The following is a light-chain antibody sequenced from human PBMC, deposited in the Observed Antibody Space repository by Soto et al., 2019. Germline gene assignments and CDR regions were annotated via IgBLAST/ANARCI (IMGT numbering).Light chain of an antibody. CDR2: ETS. J-gene: IGKJ3*01. CDR1: QSVSGSY. CDR3: QQYGGSTSLLN. V-gene: IGKV3-20*01. Sequence: EIVLTQSPGTLSLSPGERATLSCRASQSVSGSYLAWYQQKPGQAPRLFIYETSRRATGIPDRFSGSGSGTDFTLTISRLEPEDSAVYYCQQYGGSTSLLNFGHGTKVDIK.